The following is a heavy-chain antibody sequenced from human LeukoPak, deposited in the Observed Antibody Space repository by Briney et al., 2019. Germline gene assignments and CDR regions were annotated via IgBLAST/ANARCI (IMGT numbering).Heavy chain of an antibody. D-gene: IGHD2-15*01. V-gene: IGHV3-21*01. CDR1: GFTFSSYS. Sequence: GGSLRLSCAASGFTFSSYSMNWVRQAPGKGLEWVSSISSSSYIYYADSVKGRFTISRDNAKNSLYLQMNSLRAEDTAVYYCARGLYCSGGSCSTHWGQGTLVTVSS. J-gene: IGHJ4*02. CDR3: ARGLYCSGGSCSTH. CDR2: ISSSSYI.